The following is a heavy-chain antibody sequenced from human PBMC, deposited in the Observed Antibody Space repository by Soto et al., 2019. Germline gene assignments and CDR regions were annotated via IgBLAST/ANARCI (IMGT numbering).Heavy chain of an antibody. V-gene: IGHV4-31*03. CDR1: GGSISSGGYY. CDR2: IYYSGST. CDR3: ARSLPTYSSSWSYFDY. J-gene: IGHJ4*02. Sequence: TLSLTCTVSGGSISSGGYYWSWIRQHPGKGLEWIGYIYYSGSTYYNPSLKSRVTISVDTSKNQFSLKLSSVTAADTAVYYCARSLPTYSSSWSYFDYWGQGTLVTVSS. D-gene: IGHD6-13*01.